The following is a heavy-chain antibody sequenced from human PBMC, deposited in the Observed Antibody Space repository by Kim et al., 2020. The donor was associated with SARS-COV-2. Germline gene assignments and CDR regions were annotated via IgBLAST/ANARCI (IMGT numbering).Heavy chain of an antibody. Sequence: SETLSLTCAVYGGSFSGYYWSWIRQPPGKGLEWIGEINHSGSTNYNPSLKSRVTISVDTSKNQFSLKLSSVTAADTAVYYCARATPFRYFDYWGQGTLVT. CDR1: GGSFSGYY. J-gene: IGHJ4*02. CDR3: ARATPFRYFDY. V-gene: IGHV4-34*01. CDR2: INHSGST.